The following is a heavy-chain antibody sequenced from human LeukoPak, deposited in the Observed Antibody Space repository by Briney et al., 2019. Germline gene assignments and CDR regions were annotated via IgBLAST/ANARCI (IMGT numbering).Heavy chain of an antibody. CDR3: ARGPGGSSSWYLMTTVTDFDY. Sequence: GGSLRLTCAASGFTFSDYYMSWIRQAPGKGLEWVSYISSSGSTIYYADSVKGRFTISRDNAKNSLYLQMNSLRAEDTAVYYCARGPGGSSSWYLMTTVTDFDYWGQGTLVTVSS. J-gene: IGHJ4*02. D-gene: IGHD6-13*01. V-gene: IGHV3-11*01. CDR2: ISSSGSTI. CDR1: GFTFSDYY.